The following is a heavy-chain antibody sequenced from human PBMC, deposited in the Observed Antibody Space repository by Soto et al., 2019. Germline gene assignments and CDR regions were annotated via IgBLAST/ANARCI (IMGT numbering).Heavy chain of an antibody. D-gene: IGHD3-3*01. J-gene: IGHJ4*02. CDR1: GGSFTGYY. CDR3: ARGIAYNFWSGKYYFDN. V-gene: IGHV4-34*01. Sequence: SETLSLTCGVHGGSFTGYYWGWIRQSPGKGLEWIGDINENGNANYNPSLKSRVTISIIKSRIQFSLRLNSVTAADTAVYYCARGIAYNFWSGKYYFDNWGQGTQVTVSS. CDR2: INENGNA.